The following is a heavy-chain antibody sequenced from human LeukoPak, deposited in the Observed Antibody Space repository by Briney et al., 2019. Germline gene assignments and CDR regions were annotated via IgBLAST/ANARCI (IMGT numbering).Heavy chain of an antibody. D-gene: IGHD3-22*01. V-gene: IGHV1-69*04. J-gene: IGHJ4*02. Sequence: ASVKVSCKASGGTFSSYAISWVRQAPGQGLEWMGRIIPIFGIANYAQKFHGRVTITADKSTSTAYMELSSLRSEDTAVYYCARDRYDSSGYYYEFDYWGQGTLVTVSS. CDR2: IIPIFGIA. CDR3: ARDRYDSSGYYYEFDY. CDR1: GGTFSSYA.